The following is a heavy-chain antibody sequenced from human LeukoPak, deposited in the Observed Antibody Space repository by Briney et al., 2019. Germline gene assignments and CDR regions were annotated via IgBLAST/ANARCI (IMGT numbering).Heavy chain of an antibody. V-gene: IGHV3-30*18. CDR1: GFTFSSYA. J-gene: IGHJ2*01. CDR2: ISYDGSNK. D-gene: IGHD1-1*01. CDR3: AKSSLQLGRGGRGWYFDL. Sequence: PGRSLRLSCAASGFTFSSYAMHWVRQAPGKGLEWVAVISYDGSNKYYADSVKGRFTISRDNSKNTLYLQMNSLRAEDTAVYYCAKSSLQLGRGGRGWYFDLWGRGTLATVSS.